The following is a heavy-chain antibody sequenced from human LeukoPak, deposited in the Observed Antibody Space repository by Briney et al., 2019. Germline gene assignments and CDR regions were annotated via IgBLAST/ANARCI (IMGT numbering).Heavy chain of an antibody. CDR1: GFTFSGSA. CDR3: TSPIYDSSGYYKAYYYYYMDV. D-gene: IGHD3-22*01. Sequence: GGSLRLSCAASGFTFSGSAMHWVRQASGKGLEWVGRIRSKANSYATAYAASVKGRFTISRDDSKNTAYLQMNSLKTEDTAVYYCTSPIYDSSGYYKAYYYYYMDVWGKGTTVTASS. J-gene: IGHJ6*03. V-gene: IGHV3-73*01. CDR2: IRSKANSYAT.